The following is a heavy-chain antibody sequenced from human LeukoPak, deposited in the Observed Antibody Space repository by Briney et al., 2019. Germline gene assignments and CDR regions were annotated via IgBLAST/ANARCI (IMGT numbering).Heavy chain of an antibody. CDR2: IKEDGNEK. CDR3: ARDRVHIVVVTASFDY. CDR1: GFTFSSYG. D-gene: IGHD2-21*02. V-gene: IGHV3-7*01. Sequence: GGSLRLSCAASGFTFSSYGMSWVRQAPGKGLEWVAHIKEDGNEKYYVDSVKGRFTISRDNAKNSLYLQMNSLRAEDTAVYYCARDRVHIVVVTASFDYWGQGTLVTVSS. J-gene: IGHJ4*02.